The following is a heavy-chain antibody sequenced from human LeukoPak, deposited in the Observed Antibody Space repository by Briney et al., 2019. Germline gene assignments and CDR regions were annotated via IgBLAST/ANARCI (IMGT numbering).Heavy chain of an antibody. CDR2: INHSGST. Sequence: MASETLSLTCAVYGGSFSGYYWSWIRQPPGKGLEWIGEINHSGSTNYNPSLKSRVTISVDTSKNQFSLKLSSVTAADTAVYYCARGFRRSYSDYWGQGTLVTVSS. CDR3: ARGFRRSYSDY. J-gene: IGHJ4*02. V-gene: IGHV4-34*01. D-gene: IGHD2/OR15-2a*01. CDR1: GGSFSGYY.